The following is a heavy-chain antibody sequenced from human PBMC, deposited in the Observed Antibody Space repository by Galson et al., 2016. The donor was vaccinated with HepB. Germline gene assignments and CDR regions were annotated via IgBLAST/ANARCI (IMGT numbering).Heavy chain of an antibody. J-gene: IGHJ4*02. CDR1: GFNFISYG. CDR3: ARSRGYFGSGSYLDY. V-gene: IGHV3-33*01. Sequence: SLRLSCAASGFNFISYGMHWVRQAPGKGLEWVAVTWFDGNYKDYAESVKGRIPVSRDNTKNTLFLQLDSLRAEETAVYHCARSRGYFGSGSYLDYWGQGTLVIVSS. CDR2: TWFDGNYK. D-gene: IGHD3-10*01.